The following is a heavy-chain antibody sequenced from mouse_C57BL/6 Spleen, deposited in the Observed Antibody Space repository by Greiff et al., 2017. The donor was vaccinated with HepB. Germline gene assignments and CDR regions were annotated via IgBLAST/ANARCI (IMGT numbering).Heavy chain of an antibody. CDR3: AMANYYGSSLYAMDY. J-gene: IGHJ4*01. Sequence: QVQLQQPGAELVKPGASVKVSCKASGYTFTSYWMHWVKQRPGQGLEWIGRIHPSDSDTNYNQKFKGKATLTVDKYSSTAYMQLSSLTSEDSAVYYCAMANYYGSSLYAMDYWGQGTSVTVSS. V-gene: IGHV1-74*01. CDR2: IHPSDSDT. D-gene: IGHD1-1*01. CDR1: GYTFTSYW.